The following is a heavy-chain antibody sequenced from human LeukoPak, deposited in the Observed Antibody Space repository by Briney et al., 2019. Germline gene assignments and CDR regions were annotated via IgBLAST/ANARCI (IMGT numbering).Heavy chain of an antibody. J-gene: IGHJ6*03. CDR1: GFTFSDYY. CDR3: ARARGIAARRGNYYYYMDV. CDR2: ISSSGSTI. V-gene: IGHV3-11*01. D-gene: IGHD6-6*01. Sequence: PGGSLRLSCAASGFTFSDYYMSWIRQAPGKGLEWVSYISSSGSTIYYADSVKGRFTISRDNAKNSPYLQMNSLRAEDTAVYYCARARGIAARRGNYYYYMDVWGKGTTVTVSS.